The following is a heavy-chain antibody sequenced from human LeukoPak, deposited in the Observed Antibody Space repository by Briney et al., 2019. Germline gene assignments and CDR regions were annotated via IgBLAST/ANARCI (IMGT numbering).Heavy chain of an antibody. Sequence: GGSLRLSCAASGFTFDDYAMHWVRQAPGKGLEWVSGISWNSGSIGYADSVKGRFTISRDNAKNSLFLQMNSLRAVDTAVYYCATYRDHYDSSTYSRFEYWGQGTLVTVSS. CDR3: ATYRDHYDSSTYSRFEY. J-gene: IGHJ4*02. D-gene: IGHD3-22*01. CDR2: ISWNSGSI. CDR1: GFTFDDYA. V-gene: IGHV3-9*01.